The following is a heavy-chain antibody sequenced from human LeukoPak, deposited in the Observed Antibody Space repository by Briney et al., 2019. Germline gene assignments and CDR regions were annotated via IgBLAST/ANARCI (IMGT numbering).Heavy chain of an antibody. V-gene: IGHV1-58*02. CDR1: GFTFTSSA. Sequence: ASVKVSCKASGFTFTSSAMQWVGQARGQRLEWIGWIGVGSGNTNDAQKFQERVNITRDMSTSKAYMEVSRLRDRDTAGCYWAAGLDILTKFAYHHGMDLWGQRTTVTVSS. J-gene: IGHJ6*02. CDR3: AAGLDILTKFAYHHGMDL. D-gene: IGHD2-15*01. CDR2: IGVGSGNT.